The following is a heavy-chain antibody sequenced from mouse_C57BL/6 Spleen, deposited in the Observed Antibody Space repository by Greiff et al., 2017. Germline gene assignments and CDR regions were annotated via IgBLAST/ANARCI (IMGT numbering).Heavy chain of an antibody. Sequence: QVQLKESGAELVRPGASVTLSCKASGYTFTDYEMHWVKQTPVHGLEWIGAIDPETGGTAYNQKFKGKAILTADKSSSTAYMELRSLTSEDSAVYYCTRPVGYGNSFAYWGQGTLVTVSA. CDR2: IDPETGGT. D-gene: IGHD2-1*01. J-gene: IGHJ3*01. CDR3: TRPVGYGNSFAY. CDR1: GYTFTDYE. V-gene: IGHV1-15*01.